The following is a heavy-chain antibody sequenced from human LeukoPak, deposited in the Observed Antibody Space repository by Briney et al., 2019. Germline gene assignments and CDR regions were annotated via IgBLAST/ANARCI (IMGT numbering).Heavy chain of an antibody. V-gene: IGHV4-39*07. CDR3: ARDIVGARDDAFDI. D-gene: IGHD1-26*01. Sequence: PSETLSLTCTVSGGSISSSSYYWGWIRQPPGKGLEWIGSIYYSGSTNYNPSLKSRVTISVDTSKNQFSLKLSSVTAADTAVYYCARDIVGARDDAFDIWGQGTMVTVSS. J-gene: IGHJ3*02. CDR2: IYYSGST. CDR1: GGSISSSSYY.